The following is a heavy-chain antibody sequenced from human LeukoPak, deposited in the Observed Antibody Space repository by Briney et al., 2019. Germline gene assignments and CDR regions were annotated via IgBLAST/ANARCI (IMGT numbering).Heavy chain of an antibody. Sequence: ASVKVSCKASGGTFSSYAISWVRQAPGQGLEWMGIINPSGGSTSYAQKFQGRVTMTRDTSTSTVYMGLSSLRSEDTAVYYCARPITTYYYYGMDVWGQGTTVTVSS. J-gene: IGHJ6*02. CDR3: ARPITTYYYYGMDV. D-gene: IGHD3-22*01. CDR1: GGTFSSYA. CDR2: INPSGGST. V-gene: IGHV1-46*01.